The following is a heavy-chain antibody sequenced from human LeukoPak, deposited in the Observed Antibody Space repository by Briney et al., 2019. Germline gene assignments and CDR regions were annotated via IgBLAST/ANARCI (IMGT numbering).Heavy chain of an antibody. CDR3: ASYVGTYYYYYGMDV. J-gene: IGHJ6*02. V-gene: IGHV4-4*02. Sequence: SETLSLTCAVSGGSISSSNWWSWVRQPPGKGLEWIWEIYHSGSTNYNPSLKSRVTISVDKSKNQFSLKLSSVTAADTAVYYCASYVGTYYYYYGMDVWGQGTTVTVSS. CDR2: IYHSGST. D-gene: IGHD3-10*02. CDR1: GGSISSSNW.